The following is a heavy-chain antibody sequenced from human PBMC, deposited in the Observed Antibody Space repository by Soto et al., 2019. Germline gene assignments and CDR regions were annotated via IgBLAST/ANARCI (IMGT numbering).Heavy chain of an antibody. CDR2: IIHSGDST. Sequence: VQLLESGGGLVQPGGSLRLSCAASGFTFSTYAMSWVRQAPGKGLEWVSKIIHSGDSTYYADSVKGRFTISRDNSKNTVYLQMNSLRAEDTAVYYCATGQQLGYWGQGTLVTVSS. D-gene: IGHD6-13*01. CDR1: GFTFSTYA. V-gene: IGHV3-23*01. CDR3: ATGQQLGY. J-gene: IGHJ4*02.